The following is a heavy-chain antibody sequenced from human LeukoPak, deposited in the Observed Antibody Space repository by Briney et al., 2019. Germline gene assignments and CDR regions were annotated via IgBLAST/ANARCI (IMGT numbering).Heavy chain of an antibody. J-gene: IGHJ4*02. V-gene: IGHV3-66*01. CDR2: IYSGGST. CDR1: GFTFSSYW. Sequence: PGGSLRLSCAASGFTFSSYWMSWVRQAPGKGLEWVSVIYSGGSTYYADSVKGRFTISRDNSKNTLYLQMNSLRAEDTAVYYCARGPSRYTAMVDYWGQGTLVTVSS. CDR3: ARGPSRYTAMVDY. D-gene: IGHD5-18*01.